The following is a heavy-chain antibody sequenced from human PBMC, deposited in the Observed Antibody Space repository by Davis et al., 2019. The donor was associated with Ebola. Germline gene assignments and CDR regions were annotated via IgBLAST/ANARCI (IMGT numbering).Heavy chain of an antibody. CDR2: IYYSGST. CDR3: ARGVLLLWSPPYFDY. D-gene: IGHD3-10*01. J-gene: IGHJ4*02. Sequence: PSETLSLTCTVSGGSISSYYWSWIRQPPGKGLEWIGYIYYSGSTNYNPSLKSRVTISVDTSKNQFSLKLSSVTAADTAVYYCARGVLLLWSPPYFDYWGQGTLVTVSS. CDR1: GGSISSYY. V-gene: IGHV4-59*01.